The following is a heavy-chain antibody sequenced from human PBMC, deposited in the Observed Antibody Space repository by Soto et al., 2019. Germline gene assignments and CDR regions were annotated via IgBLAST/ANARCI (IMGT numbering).Heavy chain of an antibody. V-gene: IGHV4-59*08. CDR1: GGSIKYY. D-gene: IGHD3-10*01. CDR2: IYYSGST. J-gene: IGHJ5*02. Sequence: SETLSLTCTVSGGSIKYYWSWIRQPPGKGLEWIGYIYYSGSTNYSPSLKSRVTMSVDTSKNQLSLKLSSVTAADTAVYYCARHFYGSGSYSWFDPWGQGTLVTSPQ. CDR3: ARHFYGSGSYSWFDP.